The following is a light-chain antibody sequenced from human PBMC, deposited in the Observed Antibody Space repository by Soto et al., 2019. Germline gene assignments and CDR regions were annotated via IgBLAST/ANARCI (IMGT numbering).Light chain of an antibody. CDR2: DVS. V-gene: IGLV2-14*01. CDR3: SSYTSSSTLNVV. Sequence: QSALTQPASVSGSPGQSITISCTGTSSDVGGYNYVSWYQQHPGKAPKLMIYDVSNRPSGVSNRFSGSKSGNTATLTISGLQAEEEADYCCSSYTSSSTLNVVFGGGTKMTVL. J-gene: IGLJ2*01. CDR1: SSDVGGYNY.